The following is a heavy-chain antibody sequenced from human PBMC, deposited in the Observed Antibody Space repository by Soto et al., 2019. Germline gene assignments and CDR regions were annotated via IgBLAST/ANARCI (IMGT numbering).Heavy chain of an antibody. J-gene: IGHJ4*02. CDR1: GGSFSGYY. CDR2: IYYSGST. Sequence: SETLSLTCAVYGGSFSGYYWTWIRQPPGKGLEWIGYIYYSGSTNYNPSLKSRLTMSVHTSKNQFSLKVNSVTAADTAVYYCARNRGNYFDYWGQGILVTVSS. V-gene: IGHV4-34*11. CDR3: ARNRGNYFDY.